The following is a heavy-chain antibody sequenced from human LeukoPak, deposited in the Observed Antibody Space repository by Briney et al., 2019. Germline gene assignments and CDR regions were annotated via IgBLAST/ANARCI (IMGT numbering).Heavy chain of an antibody. D-gene: IGHD1-20*01. CDR1: GGSISSTSHS. CDR3: ARDFNLDYFDS. J-gene: IGHJ4*02. Sequence: SETLSLTCIVSGGSISSTSHSWGWIRQPPGKELEWLGSISYSGSTYYNPSLKSRVTISVDTSKNHFSLKLSSVTAADTAVYYCARDFNLDYFDSWGQGTLVTVSS. CDR2: ISYSGST. V-gene: IGHV4-39*07.